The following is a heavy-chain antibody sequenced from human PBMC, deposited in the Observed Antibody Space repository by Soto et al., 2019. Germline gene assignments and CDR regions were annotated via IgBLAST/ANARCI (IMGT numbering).Heavy chain of an antibody. V-gene: IGHV4-30-4*01. D-gene: IGHD3-10*01. CDR3: ARGEVRGAFDI. CDR2: IYTSGGT. J-gene: IGHJ3*02. CDR1: GGSISDNDYY. Sequence: QVQLQESGPGLVRPSQTLSLTCTLSGGSISDNDYYWTWIRQSPGVGLEWLGYIYTSGGTSYNPSIKSRLSISADTSSYRFSLKLTSVTAADMAVYFCARGEVRGAFDIWGPGTKVHVSS.